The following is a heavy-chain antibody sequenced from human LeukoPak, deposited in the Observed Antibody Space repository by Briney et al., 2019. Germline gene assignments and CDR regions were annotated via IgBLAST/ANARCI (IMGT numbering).Heavy chain of an antibody. CDR3: AREGVVGARNFDY. V-gene: IGHV3-74*03. D-gene: IGHD1-26*01. Sequence: GGSLRLSCAAPGFTFSSYWMQWVRQAPGKGLVWVSRINTEGGITTYADSVKGRFTISRDNSKNTLYLQMNSLRAEDTAVYYCAREGVVGARNFDYWGQGTLVTVSS. J-gene: IGHJ4*02. CDR2: INTEGGIT. CDR1: GFTFSSYW.